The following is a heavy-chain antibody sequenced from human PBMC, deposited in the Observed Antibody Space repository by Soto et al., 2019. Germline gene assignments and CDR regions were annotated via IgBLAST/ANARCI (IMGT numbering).Heavy chain of an antibody. Sequence: VGSLRLSCSASGFSFSNYAFYWVRQAPGNGLHFVSAIGANAGVTYYADSVKDRFTISRDNSKNTLYLQVIGLRAEDTAVYYCVKGTEKYYHYVMDVWGQGTRVTVS. CDR3: VKGTEKYYHYVMDV. CDR1: GFSFSNYA. V-gene: IGHV3-64D*06. CDR2: IGANAGVT. J-gene: IGHJ6*02.